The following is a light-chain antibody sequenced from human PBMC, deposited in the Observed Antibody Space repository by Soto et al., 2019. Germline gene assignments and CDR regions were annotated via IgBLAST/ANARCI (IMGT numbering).Light chain of an antibody. V-gene: IGKV1-5*03. CDR2: KVS. CDR3: QQYNSYPYT. J-gene: IGKJ2*01. CDR1: ETVNVW. Sequence: DIQMTQSPSTLSASVGDRVTISCRASETVNVWLAWYQQKPGKAPKLLSYKVSSLEDGVPSRFSASGSGTELTLTISSLQPDDFATYYCQQYNSYPYTFGQGTKVEVK.